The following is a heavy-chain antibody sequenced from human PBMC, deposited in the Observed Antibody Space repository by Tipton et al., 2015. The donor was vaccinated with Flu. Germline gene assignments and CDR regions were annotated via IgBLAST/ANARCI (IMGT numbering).Heavy chain of an antibody. J-gene: IGHJ4*02. CDR3: ARGRIAAAGTFDY. Sequence: TLSLTCAVYGGSFSGYYWSWIRQPPGKGLEWIGEINHSGSTNYNPSLKSRVTISVDTSKNQFSLKLSSVTAADTAVYYCARGRIAAAGTFDYWGQGTLVTVSS. CDR2: INHSGST. CDR1: GGSFSGYY. D-gene: IGHD6-13*01. V-gene: IGHV4-34*01.